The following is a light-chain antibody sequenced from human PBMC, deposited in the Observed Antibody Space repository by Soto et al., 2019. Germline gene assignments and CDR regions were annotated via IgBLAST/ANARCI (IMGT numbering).Light chain of an antibody. V-gene: IGKV1-5*01. CDR1: QSSSSW. CDR3: QQYKSYYT. J-gene: IGKJ2*01. Sequence: DIQMTQSPSTLSASVGDRVTITCRARQSSSSWLAWYQQKPGKAPKLLIYDASSLESGVPSRFRGSGSGTEFTLTISSLQPDDFATYYCQQYKSYYTFGQGTKLEIK. CDR2: DAS.